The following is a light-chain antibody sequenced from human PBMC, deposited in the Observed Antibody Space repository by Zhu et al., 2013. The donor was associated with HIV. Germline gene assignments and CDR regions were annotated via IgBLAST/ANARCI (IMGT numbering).Light chain of an antibody. CDR3: QSYDSSLSAWV. Sequence: QSVLTQPPSVSGAPGQTVTISCTGSDSNIGAGSDVHWYQQLPGTAPKLLIYGNNNRPSGVPDRFSGSKSGTSASLALTGLQAEDEADYYCQSYDSSLSAWVFGGGTKLTVL. V-gene: IGLV1-40*01. CDR2: GNN. CDR1: DSNIGAGSD. J-gene: IGLJ3*02.